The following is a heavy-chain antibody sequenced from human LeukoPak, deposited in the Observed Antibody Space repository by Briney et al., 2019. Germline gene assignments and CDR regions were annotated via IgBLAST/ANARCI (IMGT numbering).Heavy chain of an antibody. CDR3: ARYYYYDSSGYLDY. CDR2: IYYSGST. J-gene: IGHJ4*02. D-gene: IGHD3-22*01. V-gene: IGHV4-59*04. CDR1: GGSISSYY. Sequence: SETLSLTCTVSGGSISSYYWSWIRQPPGKGLEWIGYIYYSGSTYYNPSLKSRVTISVDTSKNQFSLKLSSVTAADTAVYYCARYYYYDSSGYLDYWGQGTLVTVSS.